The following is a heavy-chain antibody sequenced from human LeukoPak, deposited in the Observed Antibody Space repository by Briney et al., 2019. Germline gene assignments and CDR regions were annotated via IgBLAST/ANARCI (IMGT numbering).Heavy chain of an antibody. CDR3: ARDGIPGIAAAGAVLYYYGMDA. Sequence: GGSLRLSCAASGFTFSSYGMHWVRQAPGKGLEWVAVIWYDGSNKYYADSVKGRFTISRDNSKNTLYLQMNSLRAEDTAVYYCARDGIPGIAAAGAVLYYYGMDAWGQGTTVTVSS. V-gene: IGHV3-33*01. J-gene: IGHJ6*02. CDR2: IWYDGSNK. D-gene: IGHD6-13*01. CDR1: GFTFSSYG.